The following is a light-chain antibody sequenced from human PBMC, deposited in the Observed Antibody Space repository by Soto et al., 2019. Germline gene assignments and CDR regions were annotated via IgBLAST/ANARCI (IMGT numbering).Light chain of an antibody. CDR2: DNS. CDR1: YSNVGNNF. V-gene: IGLV1-51*01. Sequence: QSVLTQPPSMSAAPGQKVTISCSGSYSNVGNNFVSWYQQLPGTAPKLLIFDNSQRPSGIPDRFFASKSGTSATLAITGPQAGDEVVYYCATWDSRLNAVVFGGGTKLTVL. J-gene: IGLJ2*01. CDR3: ATWDSRLNAVV.